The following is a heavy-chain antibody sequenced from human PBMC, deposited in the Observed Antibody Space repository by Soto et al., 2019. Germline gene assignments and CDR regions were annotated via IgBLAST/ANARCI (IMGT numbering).Heavy chain of an antibody. V-gene: IGHV3-23*01. D-gene: IGHD1-1*01. Sequence: SLRLSCAASGFTFGSYAMSWVRQAPGKWLEWVSAISGSGGSTYYADSVKGRFTISRDNSKNTLYLHMNSLTAEDTAVYYCAKVRTWTYLDYWGQGTLVTVSS. CDR2: ISGSGGST. J-gene: IGHJ4*02. CDR3: AKVRTWTYLDY. CDR1: GFTFGSYA.